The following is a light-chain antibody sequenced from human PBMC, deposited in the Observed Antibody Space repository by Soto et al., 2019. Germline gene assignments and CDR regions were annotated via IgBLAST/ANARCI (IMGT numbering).Light chain of an antibody. CDR2: EVS. CDR1: SSDVGGYNF. Sequence: QSALTQPPSASGSPGQSVTISCTGSSSDVGGYNFVSWYQHHPGKAPKLLIYEVSNRPSGVSNRFSGSKSGNTASLTISGLQAEDEADYYCSSYTAGGTIFGTGTKLTVL. V-gene: IGLV2-14*01. CDR3: SSYTAGGTI. J-gene: IGLJ1*01.